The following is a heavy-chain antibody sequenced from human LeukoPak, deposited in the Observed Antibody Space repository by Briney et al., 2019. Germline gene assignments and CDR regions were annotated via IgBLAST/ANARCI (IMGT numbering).Heavy chain of an antibody. J-gene: IGHJ5*02. V-gene: IGHV4-59*01. CDR3: ARSTRYNFDFWSGYNWFDP. CDR2: IYYSGST. Sequence: SETLSLTCTVSGGSISSYYWSWIRQPPGKGLEWIGYIYYSGSTNYNPSLKSRVTISVDTSNKQLSLKLSPVATADTAVYYCARSTRYNFDFWSGYNWFDPWGQGTLVTVSS. CDR1: GGSISSYY. D-gene: IGHD3-3*01.